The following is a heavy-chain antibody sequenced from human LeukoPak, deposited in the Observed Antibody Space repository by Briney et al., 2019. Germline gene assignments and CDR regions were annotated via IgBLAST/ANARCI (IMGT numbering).Heavy chain of an antibody. J-gene: IGHJ4*02. Sequence: GGSLRLSCAASGFTFSSYAMSWVRQAPGKGLEWVSAISGSGGSTYYADSVKGRFTISRDNSKNTLYLQMNSLRAEDTAVYHCAKTKSTYYYDSSGYYPFDYWGQGTLVTVSS. CDR2: ISGSGGST. CDR1: GFTFSSYA. CDR3: AKTKSTYYYDSSGYYPFDY. V-gene: IGHV3-23*01. D-gene: IGHD3-22*01.